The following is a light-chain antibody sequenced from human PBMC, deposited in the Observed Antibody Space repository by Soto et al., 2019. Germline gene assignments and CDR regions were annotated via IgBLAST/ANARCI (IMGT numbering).Light chain of an antibody. CDR2: LEGSGSY. Sequence: QSVLTQSSSATASLGSSVKLTCTLSSGHSSYIIAWHQQQPEKAPRYLMKLEGSGSYNKGSGVPDRFSGSKSGNMASLTVSGLQAEDEADYYCNSHGGSNNFWVFGGGTKLTVL. CDR1: SGHSSYI. J-gene: IGLJ3*02. V-gene: IGLV4-60*03. CDR3: NSHGGSNNFWV.